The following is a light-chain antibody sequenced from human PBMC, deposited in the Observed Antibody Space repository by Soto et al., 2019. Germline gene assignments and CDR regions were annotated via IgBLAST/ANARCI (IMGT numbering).Light chain of an antibody. CDR1: QSISPW. V-gene: IGKV1-5*02. J-gene: IGKJ1*01. CDR2: DAS. Sequence: DIQMTQSPSTLSASVGDRVTIICRASQSISPWLAWYQLKPGKAPKLLIYDASTLEGGVPSRFSGIGSGTEFTLTISGLQPDDFATYYCQHSWTFGQGTKVDIK. CDR3: QHSWT.